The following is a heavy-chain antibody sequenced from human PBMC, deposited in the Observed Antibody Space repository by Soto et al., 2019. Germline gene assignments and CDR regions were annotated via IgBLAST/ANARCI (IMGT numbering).Heavy chain of an antibody. D-gene: IGHD3-22*01. CDR3: AGNYYDSSGSGFDNWFDP. Sequence: SETLFPTCTVSGGSISSYYWSWIRLPPGKGLEWIGNIYYSGSTDSNPSLKRRVTIPVDTSKNQFSLKLSSVTAADTAVYYCAGNYYDSSGSGFDNWFDPWGQGTLVTVAS. V-gene: IGHV4-59*01. CDR1: GGSISSYY. J-gene: IGHJ5*02. CDR2: IYYSGST.